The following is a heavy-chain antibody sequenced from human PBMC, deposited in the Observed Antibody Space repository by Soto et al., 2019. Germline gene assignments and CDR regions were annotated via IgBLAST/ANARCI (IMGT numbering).Heavy chain of an antibody. CDR2: INHSGST. V-gene: IGHV4-34*01. CDR1: GGSFSGYY. CDR3: ATLPMVRGVILSGYYFDY. Sequence: SQTLSLPCAVSGGSFSGYYWSWIRQPPGKGLEWIGEINHSGSTNYNPSLKSRVTISVDTSKNQFSLKLSSVTAADTAVYYCATLPMVRGVILSGYYFDYWGQGTLVTVSS. J-gene: IGHJ4*02. D-gene: IGHD3-10*01.